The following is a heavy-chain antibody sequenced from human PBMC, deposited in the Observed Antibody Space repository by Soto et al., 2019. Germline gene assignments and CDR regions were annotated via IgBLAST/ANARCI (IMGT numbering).Heavy chain of an antibody. Sequence: SETLSLTCAVSGGSISIYYWSWIRQPPGKGLEWIGYIYYSGSTNYNPSLKSRVTISVDTSKNQFSLKLSSVTAADTAVYYCARSSRDGYNYGTLFGYWGQGTLVTVSS. D-gene: IGHD5-12*01. V-gene: IGHV4-59*01. CDR2: IYYSGST. J-gene: IGHJ4*02. CDR3: ARSSRDGYNYGTLFGY. CDR1: GGSISIYY.